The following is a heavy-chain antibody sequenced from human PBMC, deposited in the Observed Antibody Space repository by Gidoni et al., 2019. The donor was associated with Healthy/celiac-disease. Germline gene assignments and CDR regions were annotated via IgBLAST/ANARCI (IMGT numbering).Heavy chain of an antibody. D-gene: IGHD6-19*01. V-gene: IGHV3-11*05. CDR2: ISSSSSYT. CDR3: ARGFTVAGTSYYYYMDV. J-gene: IGHJ6*03. CDR1: GFPFIDYY. Sequence: QVQLVESGGGLVKPGGSLRLSCAASGFPFIDYYMSWIRQAPGKGLEWVSYISSSSSYTNYADSVKGRFTISRDNAKNSLYLQMNSLRAEDTAVYYCARGFTVAGTSYYYYMDVWGKGTTVTVSS.